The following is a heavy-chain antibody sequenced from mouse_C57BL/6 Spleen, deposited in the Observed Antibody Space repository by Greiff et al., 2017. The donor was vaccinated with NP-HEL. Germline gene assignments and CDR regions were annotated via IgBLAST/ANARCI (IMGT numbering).Heavy chain of an antibody. CDR1: GYAFTNYL. V-gene: IGHV1-54*01. CDR3: ARSSSGYGGFAY. J-gene: IGHJ3*01. D-gene: IGHD3-2*02. Sequence: QVQLKESGAELVRPGTSVKVSCKASGYAFTNYLIEWVKQRPGQGLEWIGVINPGSGGTNYNEKFKGKATLTADKSSSTAYMQLSSLTSEDSAVYFCARSSSGYGGFAYWGQRTLVTVSA. CDR2: INPGSGGT.